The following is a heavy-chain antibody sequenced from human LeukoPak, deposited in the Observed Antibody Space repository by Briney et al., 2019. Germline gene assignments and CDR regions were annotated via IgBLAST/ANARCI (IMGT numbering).Heavy chain of an antibody. J-gene: IGHJ4*02. CDR2: IIPLFGTA. D-gene: IGHD3-10*01. V-gene: IGHV1-69*13. Sequence: SVKVSCKASGGTFSSYAISWVRQAPGQGLEWMGGIIPLFGTANYAQKFQGRVTITADESTSTVYMGLSSLRSEDTAVYYCARDSEVRRNLWHYWGQGTLVTVSS. CDR3: ARDSEVRRNLWHY. CDR1: GGTFSSYA.